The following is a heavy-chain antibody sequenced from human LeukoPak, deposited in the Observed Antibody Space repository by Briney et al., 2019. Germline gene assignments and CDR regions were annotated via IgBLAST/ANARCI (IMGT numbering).Heavy chain of an antibody. V-gene: IGHV3-23*01. D-gene: IGHD3-3*01. J-gene: IGHJ4*02. CDR1: GFTFSSYA. CDR2: ISGSGGST. CDR3: AKQRLEWLLLGVDY. Sequence: GGSLRLSCAASGFTFSSYAMSWVRQAPGKGLEWVSAISGSGGSTYYADSVKGRFTISRDNSKNTLYLQMNSLRAEDTAVYYCAKQRLEWLLLGVDYWGQGTLVTVSS.